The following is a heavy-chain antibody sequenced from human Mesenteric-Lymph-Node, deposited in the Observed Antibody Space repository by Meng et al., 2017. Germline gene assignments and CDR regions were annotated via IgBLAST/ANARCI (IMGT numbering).Heavy chain of an antibody. V-gene: IGHV3-7*01. CDR2: INEDGSEN. J-gene: IGHJ4*02. D-gene: IGHD3-22*01. CDR3: ARAEDYDSSGYIDY. Sequence: GESLKISCAASGFTFSSYWMSWVRQAPGKGLEWVASINEDGSENDYVDSVKGRFTISRDNAKNSLYLQMNSLRVEDTAVYYCARAEDYDSSGYIDYWGQGTLVTVSS. CDR1: GFTFSSYW.